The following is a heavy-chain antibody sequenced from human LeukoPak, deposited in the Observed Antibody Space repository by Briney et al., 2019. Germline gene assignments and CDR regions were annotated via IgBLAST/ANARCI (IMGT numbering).Heavy chain of an antibody. CDR1: GDSVSSGSYY. Sequence: SETLSLTCTVSGDSVSSGSYYWSWIRQPPGKGLEWIGYIYYSGSTNYNPSLKSRVTISVDTSKNQFSLKLSSVTAADTAVYYCARDPAGPYFWNYNYFDYWGQGTLVTVSS. D-gene: IGHD1-7*01. CDR2: IYYSGST. J-gene: IGHJ4*02. CDR3: ARDPAGPYFWNYNYFDY. V-gene: IGHV4-61*01.